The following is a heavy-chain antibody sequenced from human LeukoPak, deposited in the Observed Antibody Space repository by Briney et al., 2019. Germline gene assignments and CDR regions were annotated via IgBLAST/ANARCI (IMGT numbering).Heavy chain of an antibody. CDR1: EFTFSSYS. Sequence: PGGSLRLSCAASEFTFSSYSMNWVRQAPGKGLEWVSSISSSSSYKYYADSVKGRFTISRDNAKNSLSLQMNSLRAEDTAVYYCARQAATMGRFYFDYWGQGTLVTVSS. V-gene: IGHV3-21*04. CDR2: ISSSSSYK. CDR3: ARQAATMGRFYFDY. D-gene: IGHD5-24*01. J-gene: IGHJ4*02.